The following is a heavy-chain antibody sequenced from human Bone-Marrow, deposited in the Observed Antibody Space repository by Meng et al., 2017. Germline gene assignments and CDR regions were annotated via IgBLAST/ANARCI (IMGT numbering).Heavy chain of an antibody. V-gene: IGHV3-66*02. D-gene: IGHD6-13*01. CDR3: ARGGIAAAGTGDYYYGMDV. CDR1: GFTVSNNY. CDR2: IYAGGST. J-gene: IGHJ6*02. Sequence: GESLKISCAASGFTVSNNYMSWVRQAPGKGLEWVSVIYAGGSTYYADSVKGRFTISSDNSKNTLYLQMNSLRAEDTAVYYCARGGIAAAGTGDYYYGMDVWGQGTTVTVSS.